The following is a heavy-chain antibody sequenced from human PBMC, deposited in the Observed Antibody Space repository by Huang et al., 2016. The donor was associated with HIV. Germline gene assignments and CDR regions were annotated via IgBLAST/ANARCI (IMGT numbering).Heavy chain of an antibody. Sequence: QITLKESGPTLVKPTQTLTLTCTFSGFSITTDGAGVGWIRQPPGKALEWLALIFWDDDKRYSPYLKNRLSITKDTSKSQVVLTMTNMDPVDTATDFCAHRQTYDCWSGSFDSWGQGTLVTVSS. CDR3: AHRQTYDCWSGSFDS. V-gene: IGHV2-5*02. CDR2: IFWDDDK. J-gene: IGHJ4*02. CDR1: GFSITTDGAG. D-gene: IGHD3-3*01.